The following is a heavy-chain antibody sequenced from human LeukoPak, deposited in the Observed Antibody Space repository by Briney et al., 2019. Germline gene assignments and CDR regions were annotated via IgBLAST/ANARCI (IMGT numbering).Heavy chain of an antibody. Sequence: GGSLRLSCAASGFTFSSYAMSWVRQAPGKGLEWVSGISGSGGSTYYADSVRGRFTISRDNSENTLYLQMNSLRAEDTAVYYCAKGGTPYYSYGMDVWGQGTTVTVSS. J-gene: IGHJ6*02. CDR1: GFTFSSYA. V-gene: IGHV3-23*01. D-gene: IGHD3-16*01. CDR3: AKGGTPYYSYGMDV. CDR2: ISGSGGST.